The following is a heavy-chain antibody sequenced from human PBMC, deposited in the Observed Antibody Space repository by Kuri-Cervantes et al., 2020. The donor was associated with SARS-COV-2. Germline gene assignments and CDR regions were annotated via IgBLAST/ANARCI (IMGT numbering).Heavy chain of an antibody. Sequence: SETLSLTCAVYGGSFSGYYWSWIRQPPGKGLEWIGEINHTGSTNYNPSLKSRVTISVGASKNQFSLKLSSVTAADTAVYYCARGTYTYYDFWRGPYFDYWGQGNLVTVSS. J-gene: IGHJ4*02. V-gene: IGHV4-34*01. D-gene: IGHD3-3*01. CDR1: GGSFSGYY. CDR2: INHTGST. CDR3: ARGTYTYYDFWRGPYFDY.